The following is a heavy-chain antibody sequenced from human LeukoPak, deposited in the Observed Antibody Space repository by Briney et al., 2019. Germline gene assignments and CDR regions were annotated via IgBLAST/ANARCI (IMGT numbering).Heavy chain of an antibody. CDR1: VASVSSYY. D-gene: IGHD3-16*01. V-gene: IGHV4-59*02. CDR3: WRGAPFRGVES. J-gene: IGHJ4*02. CDR2: IYPGGTT. Sequence: SETLSLTCTVSVASVSSYYWTWMRQPPGEGPEWIDYIYPGGTTSDNPSLKSRVTISVDTSKNQFSLKLTSVTAADTAVYSCWRGAPFRGVESWGQGTLVSVSS.